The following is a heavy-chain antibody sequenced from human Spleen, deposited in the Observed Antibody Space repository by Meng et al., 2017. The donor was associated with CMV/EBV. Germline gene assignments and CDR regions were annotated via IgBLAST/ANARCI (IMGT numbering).Heavy chain of an antibody. V-gene: IGHV3-43*01. CDR2: ISGNASST. CDR3: AKDIQEMTIGAPLFDP. Sequence: FADSTMRWARQAPGEGLEWVYLISGNASSTKYADAVRSRFTITRDNSKKSHHLKMNTLKTEDTALYNCAKDIQEMTIGAPLFDPWGQGTLVTVSS. J-gene: IGHJ5*02. D-gene: IGHD3-16*01. CDR1: FADST.